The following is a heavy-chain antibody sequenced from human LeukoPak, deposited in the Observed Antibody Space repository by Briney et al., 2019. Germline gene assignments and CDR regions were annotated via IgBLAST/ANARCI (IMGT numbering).Heavy chain of an antibody. CDR1: GGSISNYY. Sequence: SETLSLTCTVSGGSISNYYLSRIRQPAGKGLEWIGRIYSRVTTYNPSLKSRVTMSADTSRNHVSLTLNSVTAADTAVYYCAREGIAARPGDYWGQGTLVTVSS. J-gene: IGHJ4*02. D-gene: IGHD6-6*01. V-gene: IGHV4-4*07. CDR3: AREGIAARPGDY. CDR2: IYSRVT.